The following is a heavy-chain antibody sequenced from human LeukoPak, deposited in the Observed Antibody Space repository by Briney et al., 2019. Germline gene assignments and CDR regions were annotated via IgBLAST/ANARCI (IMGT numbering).Heavy chain of an antibody. CDR3: ARDNYGDSVWFDP. CDR2: IYYSGST. D-gene: IGHD4-17*01. Sequence: AETLSLTCTVSGGSISSYYWSWIRQPPGKGLEWIGYIYYSGSTNYNPSLKSRVTISVDTSKNQFSLKLSSVTAEDTAVYYCARDNYGDSVWFDPWGQGTLVTVSS. V-gene: IGHV4-59*01. J-gene: IGHJ5*02. CDR1: GGSISSYY.